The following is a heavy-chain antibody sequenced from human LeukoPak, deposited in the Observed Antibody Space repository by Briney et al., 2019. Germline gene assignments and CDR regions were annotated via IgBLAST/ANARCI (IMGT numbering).Heavy chain of an antibody. CDR2: ISYDGSNK. D-gene: IGHD5-24*01. CDR1: GFTFSSYG. V-gene: IGHV3-30*03. Sequence: TGGSLRLSCAASGFTFSSYGMHWVRQAPGKGLEWVAVISYDGSNKYYADSVKGRFTISRDNSKNTLYLQMNSLRAEDTAVYYCARDPRWMASFDYWGQGTLVTVSS. CDR3: ARDPRWMASFDY. J-gene: IGHJ4*02.